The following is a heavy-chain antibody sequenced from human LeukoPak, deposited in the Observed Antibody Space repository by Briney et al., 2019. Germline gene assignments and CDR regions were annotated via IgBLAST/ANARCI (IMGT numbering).Heavy chain of an antibody. V-gene: IGHV1-69*04. CDR1: VGTFSSYA. Sequence: GSSVKVSCMAAVGTFSSYAISWVGQAPGQGLEWVGRIIPIFGIANYAQKFQGRVTITADKYTSTAYMELSSLRSEDTAVYYCAGLVVVAATTDFDYWGQGTLVTVSS. CDR2: IIPIFGIA. CDR3: AGLVVVAATTDFDY. J-gene: IGHJ4*02. D-gene: IGHD2-15*01.